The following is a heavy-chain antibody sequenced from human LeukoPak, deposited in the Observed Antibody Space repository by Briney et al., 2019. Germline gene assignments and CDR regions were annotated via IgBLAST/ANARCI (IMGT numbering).Heavy chain of an antibody. J-gene: IGHJ6*03. V-gene: IGHV1-8*01. CDR3: ARGPAYSEYGVLGYSHYSMDV. D-gene: IGHD4-17*01. CDR2: MNPNSGAT. Sequence: GASVKVSCKASGYTFTSHDINWVRQATGQGPEWMGWMNPNSGATGYAQKFRGRITMTRDTSLTTAYMELSSLRSEDTALYYCARGPAYSEYGVLGYSHYSMDVWGKGTTVTVS. CDR1: GYTFTSHD.